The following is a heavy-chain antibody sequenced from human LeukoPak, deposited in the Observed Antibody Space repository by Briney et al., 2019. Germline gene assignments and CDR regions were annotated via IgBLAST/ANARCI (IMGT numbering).Heavy chain of an antibody. CDR1: GYTFTSYD. CDR2: MNPNNGNT. D-gene: IGHD6-19*01. CDR3: TRGGPVAGTHKYFQH. Sequence: ALVKVSCKASGYTFTSYDINWVRQATGRGLEWMGWMNPNNGNTDYAQKFQGRVTLTRNTSISTAYMELSSLRSEDTAVYYCTRGGPVAGTHKYFQHWGQGTLVTVSS. V-gene: IGHV1-8*01. J-gene: IGHJ1*01.